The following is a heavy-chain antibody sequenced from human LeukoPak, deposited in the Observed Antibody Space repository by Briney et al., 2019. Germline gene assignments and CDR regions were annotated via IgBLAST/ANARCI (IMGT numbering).Heavy chain of an antibody. CDR2: IYYSGST. CDR3: ARALVYSSSSNDAFDI. D-gene: IGHD6-6*01. V-gene: IGHV4-59*01. Sequence: NPSETLSLTCTVSGGSISSYYWSWIRQPPGKGLEWIGYIYYSGSTNYNPSLKSRVTISVDTSKNQFSLKLSSVTAADTAVYYCARALVYSSSSNDAFDIWCQGTMVTVSS. CDR1: GGSISSYY. J-gene: IGHJ3*02.